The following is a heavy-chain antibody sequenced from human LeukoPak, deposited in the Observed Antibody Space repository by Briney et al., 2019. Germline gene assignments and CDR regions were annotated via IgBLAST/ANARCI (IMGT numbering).Heavy chain of an antibody. J-gene: IGHJ4*02. CDR1: GYSFTSYW. CDR3: ARLGYGSGSYYKGFYDY. Sequence: GESLKISCKGSGYSFTSYWIGWVRQMPGKGLEWMGIIYPGDSDTRYSPSFQGQVTISADKSISTAYLQWSSLKASDTAMYHCARLGYGSGSYYKGFYDYWGQGTLVTVSS. V-gene: IGHV5-51*01. CDR2: IYPGDSDT. D-gene: IGHD3-10*01.